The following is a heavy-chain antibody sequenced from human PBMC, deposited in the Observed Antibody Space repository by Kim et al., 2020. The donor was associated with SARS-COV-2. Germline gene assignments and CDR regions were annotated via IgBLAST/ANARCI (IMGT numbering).Heavy chain of an antibody. CDR2: IVFVSCDT. J-gene: IGHJ4*02. CDR1: GFTFVTAK. CDR3: VTFDFRY. Sequence: SVKVSCKAAGFTFVTAKMQWVRQTRGQRLEWIGWIVFVSCDTKYAETFQEGVTISRDKSTSTVYMELSSLRPEATAVYYCVTFDFRYRGQGSLVTVSS. V-gene: IGHV1-58*02.